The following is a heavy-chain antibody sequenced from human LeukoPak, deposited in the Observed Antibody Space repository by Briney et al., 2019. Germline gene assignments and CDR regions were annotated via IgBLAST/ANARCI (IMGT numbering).Heavy chain of an antibody. CDR3: ARDRRPLQYYYDSSGPRSTGVFDP. J-gene: IGHJ5*02. CDR1: GFTFSSYS. Sequence: GGSLRLSCAASGFTFSSYSMNWVRQAPGKGLEWVSSISSSSSYIHYADSVKGRFTISRDNAKNSLYLQMNSLRAEDTAVYYCARDRRPLQYYYDSSGPRSTGVFDPWGQGTLVTVSS. CDR2: ISSSSSYI. D-gene: IGHD3-22*01. V-gene: IGHV3-21*01.